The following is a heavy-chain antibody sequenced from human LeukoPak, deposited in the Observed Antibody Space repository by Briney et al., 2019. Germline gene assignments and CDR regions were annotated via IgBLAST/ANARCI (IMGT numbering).Heavy chain of an antibody. V-gene: IGHV4-59*08. CDR2: IYYSGST. J-gene: IGHJ5*02. Sequence: PGGSLRLSCAASGFTFSDYYMSWIRQPPGKGLEWIGYIYYSGSTNYNPSLKSRVTISVDTSKNQFSLKLSSVTAADTAVYYCVSGPDLYNWFDPWGQGTLVTVSS. CDR3: VSGPDLYNWFDP. CDR1: GFTFSDYY.